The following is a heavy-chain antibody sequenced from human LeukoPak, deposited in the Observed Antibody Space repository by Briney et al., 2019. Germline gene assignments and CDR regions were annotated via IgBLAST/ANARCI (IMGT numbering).Heavy chain of an antibody. J-gene: IGHJ4*02. D-gene: IGHD2-2*02. CDR3: AGVPYCSSTSCYTGYFDY. V-gene: IGHV4-30-2*01. CDR2: IYHSGST. CDR1: GGSISSGGYY. Sequence: PSETLSLTCTVSGGSISSGGYYWSWIRQPPGKGLEWIGYIYHSGSTYYNPSLKSRVTISVDRSKNQFSLKLSSVTAADTAVYYCAGVPYCSSTSCYTGYFDYWGQGTLVTVSS.